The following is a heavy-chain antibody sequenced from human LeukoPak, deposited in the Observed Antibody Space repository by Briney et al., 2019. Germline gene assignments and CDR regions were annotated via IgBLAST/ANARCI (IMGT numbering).Heavy chain of an antibody. CDR2: ISYDGSNK. J-gene: IGHJ6*04. V-gene: IGHV3-30*04. Sequence: PGGSLRLSCAASGFTFSSYATHWVRQAPGKGLEWVAVISYDGSNKYYADSVKGRFTISRDNSKNTLYLQMNSLRAEDTAVYYCASYGSGSYPNYYYYGMDVWGKGTTVTVSS. CDR1: GFTFSSYA. D-gene: IGHD3-10*01. CDR3: ASYGSGSYPNYYYYGMDV.